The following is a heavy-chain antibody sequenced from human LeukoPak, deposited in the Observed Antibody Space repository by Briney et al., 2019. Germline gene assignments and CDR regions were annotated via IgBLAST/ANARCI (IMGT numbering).Heavy chain of an antibody. J-gene: IGHJ4*02. CDR2: IIPMSDTA. D-gene: IGHD3-16*01. CDR3: ARTPPRGLIDY. CDR1: GGTFNSYA. Sequence: GASVKVSCKASGGTFNSYAISWVRQAPGQGLGWMGGIIPMSDTANYPQKFRGRLTITADIPTSTVYMELSSLTSEDTAVYYCARTPPRGLIDYWGQGTLVTVSS. V-gene: IGHV1-69*06.